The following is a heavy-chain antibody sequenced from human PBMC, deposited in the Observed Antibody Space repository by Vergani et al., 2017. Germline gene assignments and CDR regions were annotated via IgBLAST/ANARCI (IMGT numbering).Heavy chain of an antibody. CDR1: GGTFSSYA. CDR3: ARASRGYSYGSNWFDP. J-gene: IGHJ5*02. CDR2: IIPIFGTA. V-gene: IGHV1-69*06. D-gene: IGHD5-18*01. Sequence: QVQLVQSAAEVKKPGSSVQVSCKASGGTFSSYAISWVRQAPGQGLEWMGGIIPIFGTAHYAQKFQGRVTITADKSTSTAYMELSSLRSEDTAVYYCARASRGYSYGSNWFDPWGQGTLVTVSS.